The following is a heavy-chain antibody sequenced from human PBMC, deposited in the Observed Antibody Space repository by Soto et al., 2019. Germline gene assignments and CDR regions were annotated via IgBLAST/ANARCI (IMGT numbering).Heavy chain of an antibody. J-gene: IGHJ4*02. V-gene: IGHV1-69*13. Sequence: GASVKVSCKASGGTFSSYAISWVRQAPGQGLEWMGGIIPIFGTANYAQKFQGRVTITADESTSTAYMELSSLRSEDTAVYYCARDKGRQRIRYFDWLFGWGQGTLVTVSS. CDR3: ARDKGRQRIRYFDWLFG. CDR1: GGTFSSYA. D-gene: IGHD3-9*01. CDR2: IIPIFGTA.